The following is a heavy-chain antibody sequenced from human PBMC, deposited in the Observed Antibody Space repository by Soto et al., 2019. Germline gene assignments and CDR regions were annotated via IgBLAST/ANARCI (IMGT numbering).Heavy chain of an antibody. CDR3: AKFMSGYYYYYGMDV. D-gene: IGHD3-16*01. CDR1: GFTFSTYA. Sequence: SLRLSCAASGFTFSTYAMSWVRQAPGKGLEWVSAISGSGGSTYYVDSVRGRFTISRDNSKKTLYLQMNSLRAEDTAVYYCAKFMSGYYYYYGMDVWGQGTTVTVSS. J-gene: IGHJ6*02. CDR2: ISGSGGST. V-gene: IGHV3-23*01.